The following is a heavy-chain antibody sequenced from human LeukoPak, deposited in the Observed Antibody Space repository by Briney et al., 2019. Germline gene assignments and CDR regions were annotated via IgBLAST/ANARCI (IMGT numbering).Heavy chain of an antibody. Sequence: GSLRLSCVASGFTFSSYWMSWVRQAPGKGLEWVANIKQDESQKYYVDSVKGRFTISRDNAQKTLYLQMSSLRDEDTAVYFCARVFYYGSRYYYMDVWGKGTTVTISS. CDR1: GFTFSSYW. V-gene: IGHV3-7*01. CDR3: ARVFYYGSRYYYMDV. D-gene: IGHD3-10*01. J-gene: IGHJ6*03. CDR2: IKQDESQK.